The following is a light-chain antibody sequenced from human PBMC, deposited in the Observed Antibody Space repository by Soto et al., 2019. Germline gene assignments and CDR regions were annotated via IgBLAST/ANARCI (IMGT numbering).Light chain of an antibody. CDR1: NSNID. J-gene: IGLJ2*01. CDR2: GNR. CDR3: HSYDTSLNAL. Sequence: QAVVTQPPSVSGAPGQRVTISCTGTNSNIDVHWYRQLPGTAPKVLIYGNRHRPSGVPDRFSGSKSDTSASLTITGLQSEDEAVYSCHSYDTSLNALFGGGTKLTVL. V-gene: IGLV1-40*01.